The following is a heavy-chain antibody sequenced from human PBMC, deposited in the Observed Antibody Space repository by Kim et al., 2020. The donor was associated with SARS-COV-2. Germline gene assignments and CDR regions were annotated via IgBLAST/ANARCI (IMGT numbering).Heavy chain of an antibody. CDR3: AKDEGGRHSHAFDI. V-gene: IGHV3-30*18. CDR2: ISYDGSNN. D-gene: IGHD1-26*01. Sequence: GGSLRLSCAASGFTFSSYGMHWVRQAPGKGLEWVAVISYDGSNNYYADSVKGRFTISRDNSKNTLYLQMNSLRAEDTAVYSCAKDEGGRHSHAFDIWGQGTMVTVSS. CDR1: GFTFSSYG. J-gene: IGHJ3*02.